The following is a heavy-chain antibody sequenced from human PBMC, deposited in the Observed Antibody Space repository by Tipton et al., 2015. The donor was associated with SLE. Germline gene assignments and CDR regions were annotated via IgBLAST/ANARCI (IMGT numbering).Heavy chain of an antibody. CDR2: IYYSGGT. CDR3: AIDDYGEVGDY. J-gene: IGHJ4*02. Sequence: TLSLTCTVSGGSISSTSDYWGWIRQPPGKGLEWIGSIYYSGGTYYNPSLKSRVTISVDTSKNQFSLKLSSVTAADTAVYYCAIDDYGEVGDYWGQGTLVTVSS. CDR1: GGSISSTSDY. V-gene: IGHV4-39*07. D-gene: IGHD4-17*01.